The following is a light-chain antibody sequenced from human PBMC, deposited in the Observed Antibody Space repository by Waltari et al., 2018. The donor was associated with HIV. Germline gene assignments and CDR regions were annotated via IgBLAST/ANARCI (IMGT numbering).Light chain of an antibody. Sequence: SYELTQPPSVSVSPVQTARITCSGDALPKQYAYWSQQKPGQAPVLGIYKDSERPSGIPERFSGDSAGTRVTLIISGVKAEDEADYYCQSADSSGTYYVFGTGTKVTVL. V-gene: IGLV3-25*03. J-gene: IGLJ1*01. CDR3: QSADSSGTYYV. CDR1: ALPKQY. CDR2: KDS.